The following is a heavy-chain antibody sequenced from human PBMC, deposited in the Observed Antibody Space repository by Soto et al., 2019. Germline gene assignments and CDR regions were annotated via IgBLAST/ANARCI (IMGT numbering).Heavy chain of an antibody. Sequence: PSEKPSRTSAVDGFYFGCHPWPLNHTSPGKGLEWIGDINHSGRVNYSPSLKSRVTISLDTSKNQFSLTLSAVTAADTAMYYCSTRAYDTNGYYRFDPWGQGTLVNVAS. CDR3: STRAYDTNGYYRFDP. J-gene: IGHJ5*01. D-gene: IGHD3-22*01. CDR1: GFYFGCHP. V-gene: IGHV4-34*01. CDR2: INHSGRV.